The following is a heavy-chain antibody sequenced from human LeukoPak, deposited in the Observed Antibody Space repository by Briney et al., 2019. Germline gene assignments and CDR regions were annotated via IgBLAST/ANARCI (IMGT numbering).Heavy chain of an antibody. J-gene: IGHJ4*02. V-gene: IGHV4-59*01. Sequence: SETLSLTCTVSGGSISDYSWSWIRQPPGKGLEWIGNIYYSGSTNYNPSLKSRITISVDTSKNQFSLKLSSVTAADTAVYYCARDLFQGGWLTPVGYWGQGTLVTVSS. CDR3: ARDLFQGGWLTPVGY. D-gene: IGHD5-12*01. CDR1: GGSISDYS. CDR2: IYYSGST.